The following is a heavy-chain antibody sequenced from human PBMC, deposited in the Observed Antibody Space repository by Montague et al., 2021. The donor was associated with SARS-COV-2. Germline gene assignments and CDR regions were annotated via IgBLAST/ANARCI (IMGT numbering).Heavy chain of an antibody. V-gene: IGHV3-30-3*01. J-gene: IGHJ4*02. D-gene: IGHD6-13*01. Sequence: RRLSFATSGFPFSSYAMHWVRQAPGKGLEWVAVISYDGSNKYSADSVKGRFTISRDNSKNTLYLQMNSLRAEDTAVYYCARVSAGLYSTPSDYWGQGTLVTVSS. CDR1: GFPFSSYA. CDR3: ARVSAGLYSTPSDY. CDR2: ISYDGSNK.